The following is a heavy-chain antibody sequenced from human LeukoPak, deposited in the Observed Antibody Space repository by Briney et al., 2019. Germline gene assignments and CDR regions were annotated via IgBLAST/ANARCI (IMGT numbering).Heavy chain of an antibody. CDR2: ISSSGTTK. V-gene: IGHV3-48*03. Sequence: GGSLRLSCAASGFTFSSYEMNWVRQGPGKGLEWVSYISSSGTTKYYADSVKGRFTLSRDNAKKSLSLQMNSLRAEDTAIYYCAGSNRDAFDMWGQGTVVTVSS. CDR1: GFTFSSYE. D-gene: IGHD2/OR15-2a*01. CDR3: AGSNRDAFDM. J-gene: IGHJ3*02.